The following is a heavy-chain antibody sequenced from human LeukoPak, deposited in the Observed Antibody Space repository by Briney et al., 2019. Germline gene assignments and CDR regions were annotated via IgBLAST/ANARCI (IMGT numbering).Heavy chain of an antibody. J-gene: IGHJ4*02. Sequence: GGSLRLSCAASGFTVRSHYMSWPRQAPGKGREWVSVIYSRGSTYSAHSVKGRSTISRAHSKTTLYLQMNSLRAEDTAVYCCARRSIAAAGRDYWGQGTLVTVSS. D-gene: IGHD6-13*01. CDR2: IYSRGST. CDR1: GFTVRSHY. V-gene: IGHV3-66*04. CDR3: ARRSIAAAGRDY.